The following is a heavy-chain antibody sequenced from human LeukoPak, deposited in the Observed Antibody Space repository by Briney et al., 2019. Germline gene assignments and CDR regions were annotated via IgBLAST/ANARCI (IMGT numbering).Heavy chain of an antibody. CDR3: AKDNHYYGSGSSEYYYYYYYMDV. J-gene: IGHJ6*03. CDR1: GFTFDDYD. CDR2: INWNGGWK. Sequence: PGGSLRLSCAASGFTFDDYDMNWVRQAPGKGLEWASGINWNGGWKGYADSVKGRFIISRDNAKNSLYLQMSSLRAEDTAVYYCAKDNHYYGSGSSEYYYYYYYMDVWGKGTTVTISS. V-gene: IGHV3-20*04. D-gene: IGHD3-10*01.